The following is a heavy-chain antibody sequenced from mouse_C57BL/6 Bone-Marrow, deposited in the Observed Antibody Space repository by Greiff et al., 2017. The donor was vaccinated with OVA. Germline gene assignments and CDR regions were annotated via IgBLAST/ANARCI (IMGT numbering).Heavy chain of an antibody. D-gene: IGHD2-2*01. V-gene: IGHV1-15*01. J-gene: IGHJ2*01. Sequence: QVQLKQSGAELVRPGASVTLSCKASGYTFTDYEMHWVKQTPVHGLEWIGAIDPETGGTAYNQKFKGKAILTADKSSSTAYMELRSLTSEDSAVYYCTRLGGYDGDYWGQGTTLPVSS. CDR2: IDPETGGT. CDR1: GYTFTDYE. CDR3: TRLGGYDGDY.